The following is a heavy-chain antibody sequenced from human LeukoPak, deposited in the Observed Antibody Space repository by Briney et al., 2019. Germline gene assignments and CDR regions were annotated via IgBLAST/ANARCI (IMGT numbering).Heavy chain of an antibody. Sequence: GGSLRLSCAASGFTFSSFAMSRVRQAPGKGLEWVSVIYSGGGTYYADAVKGRFTISRDNSKNTLYLQMNSLRAGDTAVYYCTRDHYVDAFDIWGQGTMVTVSS. J-gene: IGHJ3*02. CDR1: GFTFSSFA. V-gene: IGHV3-66*01. CDR2: IYSGGGT. D-gene: IGHD3-16*01. CDR3: TRDHYVDAFDI.